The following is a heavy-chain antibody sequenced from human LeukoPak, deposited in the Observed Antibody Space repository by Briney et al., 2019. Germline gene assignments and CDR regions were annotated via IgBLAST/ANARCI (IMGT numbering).Heavy chain of an antibody. J-gene: IGHJ4*02. CDR3: ARYDDRNYVIPFDY. V-gene: IGHV1-18*01. CDR2: ISVYNDNT. D-gene: IGHD4-11*01. Sequence: RASVKVSCRASGYTFSSYGISWVRQAPGQGLEWMGWISVYNDNTDYAQKLQGRVTMTTDTSTSTAYMELRSLRSDDTAVYYCARYDDRNYVIPFDYWGQGTLVTVSS. CDR1: GYTFSSYG.